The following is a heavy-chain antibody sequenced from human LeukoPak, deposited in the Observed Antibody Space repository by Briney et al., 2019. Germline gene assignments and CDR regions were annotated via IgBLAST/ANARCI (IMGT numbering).Heavy chain of an antibody. CDR2: IYPGDSDT. V-gene: IGHV5-51*01. CDR3: ARLRSGGIVVVPAAIAGWFDP. D-gene: IGHD2-2*02. CDR1: GYSFTSYW. J-gene: IGHJ5*02. Sequence: GESLKISCKGSGYSFTSYWIGWVRQMPGKGLEWMGIIYPGDSDTRYSPSFQGQVTISADKSISTAYLQWSSLKASDTAMYYCARLRSGGIVVVPAAIAGWFDPWGQGTLVTVSS.